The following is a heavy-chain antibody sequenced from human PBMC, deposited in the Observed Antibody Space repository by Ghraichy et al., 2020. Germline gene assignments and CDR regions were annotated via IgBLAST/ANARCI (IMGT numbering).Heavy chain of an antibody. CDR3: ARHMEDGDSSGYFLRGNWFDP. Sequence: SETLSLTCTVSGGSISSSSYYWGWIRQPPGKGLEWIGSIYYSGSTYYNPSLKSRVTISVDTSKNQFSLKLSSVTAADTAVYYCARHMEDGDSSGYFLRGNWFDPWGQGTLVTVSS. CDR1: GGSISSSSYY. J-gene: IGHJ5*02. V-gene: IGHV4-39*01. CDR2: IYYSGST. D-gene: IGHD3-22*01.